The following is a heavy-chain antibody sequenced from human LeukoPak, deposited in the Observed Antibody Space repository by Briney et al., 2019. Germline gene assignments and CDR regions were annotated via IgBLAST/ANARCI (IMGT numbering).Heavy chain of an antibody. J-gene: IGHJ4*02. V-gene: IGHV4-59*08. Sequence: PSETLSLTCAVSGGSINNYYWSWLRQPPGKGLEWIGYIYDSGSTNYNPSLKSRVTISVDTSKNQFSLRLTSVTAADTAVYYCARQTGSGLFILPGGQGTLVTVSS. CDR1: GGSINNYY. CDR3: ARQTGSGLFILP. D-gene: IGHD3/OR15-3a*01. CDR2: IYDSGST.